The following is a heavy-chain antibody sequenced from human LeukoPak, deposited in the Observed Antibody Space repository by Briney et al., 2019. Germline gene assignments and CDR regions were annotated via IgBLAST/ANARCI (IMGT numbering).Heavy chain of an antibody. J-gene: IGHJ5*02. CDR2: IYYSGST. Sequence: SETLSLTCTVSGGSISSYYWSWIRQPPAKGLEWIGYIYYSGSTNYNPSLKSRVTISVDTSKNQFSLKLSSVTAADTAVYYCARAHHYYDSSGYYPNWFDPWGQGTLVTVSS. V-gene: IGHV4-59*01. CDR1: GGSISSYY. CDR3: ARAHHYYDSSGYYPNWFDP. D-gene: IGHD3-22*01.